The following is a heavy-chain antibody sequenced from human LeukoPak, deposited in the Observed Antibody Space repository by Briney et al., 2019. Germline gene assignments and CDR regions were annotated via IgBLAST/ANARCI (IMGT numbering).Heavy chain of an antibody. CDR2: ISGSGGST. V-gene: IGHV3-23*01. CDR1: GFTFSSYA. CDR3: ARDSYGIVGALPVHGFINDAFDI. D-gene: IGHD1-26*01. J-gene: IGHJ3*02. Sequence: GGSLRLSCAASGFTFSSYAMSWVRQAPGKGLEWVSAISGSGGSTYYADSVKGRFTISRDNSKNTLYLQMNSLRAEDTAVYYCARDSYGIVGALPVHGFINDAFDIWGQGTMVTVSS.